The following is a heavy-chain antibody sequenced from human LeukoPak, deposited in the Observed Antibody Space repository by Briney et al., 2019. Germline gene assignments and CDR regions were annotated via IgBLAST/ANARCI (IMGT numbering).Heavy chain of an antibody. Sequence: SQTLSLTCTVSGGSISSGGYYWSWIRQHPGKGLEWIGYIYYSGSTYYNPSLKSRVTISVDTPKSQFSLKLSSVTAADTAVYYCAGGSYYVENWFDPWGQGTLVTVSS. V-gene: IGHV4-31*03. CDR3: AGGSYYVENWFDP. D-gene: IGHD1-26*01. CDR2: IYYSGST. J-gene: IGHJ5*02. CDR1: GGSISSGGYY.